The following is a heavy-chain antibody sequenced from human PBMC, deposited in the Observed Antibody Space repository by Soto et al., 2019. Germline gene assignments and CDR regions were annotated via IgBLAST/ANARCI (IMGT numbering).Heavy chain of an antibody. V-gene: IGHV1-18*01. J-gene: IGHJ5*02. CDR2: ISAYNGNT. D-gene: IGHD3-22*01. CDR1: GYTFTSYG. Sequence: ASVKVSCKASGYTFTSYGISWVRQAPGQGLEWMGWISAYNGNTNYAQKLQGRVTMTTDTSTSTAYMELRSLRSDDTAVYYCARGLRTYYYDSSGWFDPWGKGTLVTVSS. CDR3: ARGLRTYYYDSSGWFDP.